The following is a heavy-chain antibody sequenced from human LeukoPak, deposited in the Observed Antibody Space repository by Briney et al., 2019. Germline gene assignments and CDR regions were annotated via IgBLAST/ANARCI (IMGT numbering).Heavy chain of an antibody. Sequence: PGRSLRLSCAASGFTFDDYAMHWVRQAPGKGLEWVSGISWNSGSIGYVDSVKGRFTISRDNAKNTLYLQMNSLRAEDTAVYYCAIPILYGPLFDYWGQGTLVTVSS. CDR1: GFTFDDYA. CDR3: AIPILYGPLFDY. CDR2: ISWNSGSI. J-gene: IGHJ4*02. D-gene: IGHD2/OR15-2a*01. V-gene: IGHV3-9*01.